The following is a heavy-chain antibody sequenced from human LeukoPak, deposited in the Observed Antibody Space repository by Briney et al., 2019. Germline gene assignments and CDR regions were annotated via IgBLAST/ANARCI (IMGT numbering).Heavy chain of an antibody. J-gene: IGHJ3*02. CDR2: IYYSGST. CDR1: GGSISSSSYY. CDR3: ARPFVPYRAFDI. V-gene: IGHV4-39*07. Sequence: SETPSLTCTVSGGSISSSSYYWGWIRQPPGKGLEWIGSIYYSGSTYYNPSLKSRVTISVDKSKNQFSLKLSSVTAADTAVYYCARPFVPYRAFDIWGQGTMVTVSS. D-gene: IGHD1-26*01.